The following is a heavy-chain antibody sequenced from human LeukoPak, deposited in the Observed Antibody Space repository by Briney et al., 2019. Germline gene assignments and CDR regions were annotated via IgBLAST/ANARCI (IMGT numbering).Heavy chain of an antibody. CDR3: AKSTRAVMAMMDV. CDR1: GFSFSTYG. V-gene: IGHV3-23*01. D-gene: IGHD3-16*01. Sequence: GGSLRLSCAASGFSFSTYGMSWVRQAPGKGLEWVSTISLSGDRTYYADSVKGRFTISRDNAKNSLFLQMNSLRAEDTAVYFCAKSTRAVMAMMDVWGKGTTVTVSS. J-gene: IGHJ6*04. CDR2: ISLSGDRT.